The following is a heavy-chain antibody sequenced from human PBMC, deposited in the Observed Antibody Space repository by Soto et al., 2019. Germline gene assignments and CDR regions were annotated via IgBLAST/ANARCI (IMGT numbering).Heavy chain of an antibody. CDR3: AREYYSSGTH. CDR1: GFTFSTYC. Sequence: EVQLVESGGGLVQPGGSLRLSCAASGFTFSTYCMQWVRQVPGEGLVWVSSISENGGITTYADSVKGRFTISRDNAKNTLHLQMNGLRVEDTAIHYCAREYYSSGTHWGQGTLVTVST. J-gene: IGHJ1*01. CDR2: ISENGGIT. V-gene: IGHV3-74*01. D-gene: IGHD3-10*01.